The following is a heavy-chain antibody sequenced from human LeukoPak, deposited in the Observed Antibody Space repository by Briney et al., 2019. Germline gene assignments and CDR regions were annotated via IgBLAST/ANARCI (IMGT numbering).Heavy chain of an antibody. Sequence: GGSLRLSRAASGFTFSSYAMHWVRQAPGKGLEWVSYISSSGSTIYYADSVKGRFTISRDNAKNSLDLQMNSLRAEDTAVYYCARDGSSGWGRGNWFDPWGQGTLVTVSS. CDR3: ARDGSSGWGRGNWFDP. D-gene: IGHD6-19*01. V-gene: IGHV3-48*03. CDR2: ISSSGSTI. J-gene: IGHJ5*02. CDR1: GFTFSSYA.